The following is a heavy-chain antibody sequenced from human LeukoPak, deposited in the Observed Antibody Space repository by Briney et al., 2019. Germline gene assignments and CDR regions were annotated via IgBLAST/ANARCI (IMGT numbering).Heavy chain of an antibody. Sequence: GGSLRLSCAASGFTFNSYAMSWVRQAPGKGLEWVSTINGDGRETHYADSVKGRPAISRDNSRSTLYLQMNSLRVEDTAVYYCAKDYGPYYDRSATPLDFWGQGTLVAVSS. CDR1: GFTFNSYA. D-gene: IGHD3-22*01. J-gene: IGHJ4*02. V-gene: IGHV3-23*01. CDR3: AKDYGPYYDRSATPLDF. CDR2: INGDGRET.